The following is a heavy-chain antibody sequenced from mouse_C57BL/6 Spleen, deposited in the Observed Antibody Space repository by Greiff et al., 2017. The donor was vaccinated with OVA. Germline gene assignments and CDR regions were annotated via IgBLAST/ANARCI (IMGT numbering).Heavy chain of an antibody. CDR3: ARHSNSYYFDY. CDR1: GFTFSSYT. Sequence: DVHLVESGGGLVKPGGSLKLSCAASGFTFSSYTMSWVRQTPEKRLEWVATISGGGGNTYYPDSVKGRFTISRDNAKNTLYLQMSSLRSEDTALYYCARHSNSYYFDYWGQGTTLTVSS. V-gene: IGHV5-9*01. D-gene: IGHD2-5*01. CDR2: ISGGGGNT. J-gene: IGHJ2*01.